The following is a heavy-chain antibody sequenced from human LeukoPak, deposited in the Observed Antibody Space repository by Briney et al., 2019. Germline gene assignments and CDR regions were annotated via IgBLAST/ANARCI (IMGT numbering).Heavy chain of an antibody. D-gene: IGHD3/OR15-3a*01. Sequence: ASVKVSCKASGGTFSSYAISWVGQAPGQGLEWMGGIIPIFGTANYAQKFQGRVTITADESTSTAYMELSSLRSEDTAVYYCARDAVDFNHLNWFDPWGQGTLVTVSS. CDR2: IIPIFGTA. CDR1: GGTFSSYA. CDR3: ARDAVDFNHLNWFDP. V-gene: IGHV1-69*01. J-gene: IGHJ5*02.